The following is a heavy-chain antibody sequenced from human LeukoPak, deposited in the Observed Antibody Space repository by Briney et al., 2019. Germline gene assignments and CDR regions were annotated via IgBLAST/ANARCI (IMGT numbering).Heavy chain of an antibody. CDR2: FDPEDGET. J-gene: IGHJ4*02. Sequence: ASVKVSCKVSGYTLTELSMHWVRQAPGKGLEWMGGFDPEDGETIYAQKFQGRVTITRNTSISTAYMELSSLRSEDTAVYYCASGPYYFDYWGQGTLVTVSS. CDR3: ASGPYYFDY. D-gene: IGHD3-3*01. CDR1: GYTLTELS. V-gene: IGHV1-24*01.